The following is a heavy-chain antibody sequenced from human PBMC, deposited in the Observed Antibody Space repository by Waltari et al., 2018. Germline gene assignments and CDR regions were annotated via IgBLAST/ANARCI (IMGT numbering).Heavy chain of an antibody. Sequence: QVQLQESGPGLVKPSQTLSLTCAVPGASISSSNYWTWVRQPAGKGLEWIGLIYPSGSTNYNPSLKSRVTISVDASKNQFSLKLSSVTAADTAVYYCARELGNWGQGTLVTVSA. CDR1: GASISSSNY. CDR3: ARELGN. J-gene: IGHJ4*02. V-gene: IGHV4-61*02. CDR2: IYPSGST.